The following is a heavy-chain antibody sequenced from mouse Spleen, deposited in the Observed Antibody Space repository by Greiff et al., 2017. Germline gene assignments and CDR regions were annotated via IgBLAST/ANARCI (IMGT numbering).Heavy chain of an antibody. CDR1: GFTFSSYA. CDR2: ISSGGGNT. V-gene: IGHV5-9-3*01. Sequence: EVQGVESGGGLVKLGGSLKLSCAASGFTFSSYAMSWVRQTPEKRLEWVATISSGGGNTYYPDSVKGRFTISRDNAKNTLYLQMSSLKSEDTAMYYCARRDGFGGYFDVWGAGTTVTVSS. D-gene: IGHD2-3*01. CDR3: ARRDGFGGYFDV. J-gene: IGHJ1*01.